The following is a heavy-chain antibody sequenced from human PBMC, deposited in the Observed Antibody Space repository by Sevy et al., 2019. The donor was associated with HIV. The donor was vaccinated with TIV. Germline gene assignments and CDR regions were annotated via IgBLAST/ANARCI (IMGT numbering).Heavy chain of an antibody. J-gene: IGHJ4*02. V-gene: IGHV4-59*08. Sequence: SETLSLTCTVSGGSITSLYWNWIRQPPGKGLEWIAHIYYNGHINYNPSLKSRVTLSLYTSKNQSSLRVSSVTAADTAMYYCAGENAWGRGYSWGQGTLVTVSS. CDR2: IYYNGHI. CDR3: AGENAWGRGYS. D-gene: IGHD1-26*01. CDR1: GGSITSLY.